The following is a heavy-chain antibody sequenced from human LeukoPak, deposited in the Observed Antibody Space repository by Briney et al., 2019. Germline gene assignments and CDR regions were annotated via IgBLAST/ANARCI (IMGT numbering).Heavy chain of an antibody. Sequence: PGGSLRLSCAASGFTFSSYAMSWVRQAPGKGLEWVSSFSRSGPYIYYADSVKGRFTVSRDNSKNTLYLQMNSLRAEDTAVYYCAKARGTVVPPFDYWGQGTLATVSS. J-gene: IGHJ4*02. D-gene: IGHD3-22*01. CDR1: GFTFSSYA. CDR2: FSRSGPYI. V-gene: IGHV3-23*01. CDR3: AKARGTVVPPFDY.